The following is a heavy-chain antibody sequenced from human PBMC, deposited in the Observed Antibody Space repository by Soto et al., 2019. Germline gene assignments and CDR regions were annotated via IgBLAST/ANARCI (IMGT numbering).Heavy chain of an antibody. CDR1: GYSFTSYW. J-gene: IGHJ6*02. Sequence: RGESLKISCKGSGYSFTSYWISWVRQMPGKGLEWMGRIDPSDSYTNYSPSFQGHVTISADKSISTAYLQWSSMKASDTAMYYCARRRWDIVVVPAAIGYYYGMDVWGQGTKVTVSS. CDR2: IDPSDSYT. V-gene: IGHV5-10-1*01. CDR3: ARRRWDIVVVPAAIGYYYGMDV. D-gene: IGHD2-2*02.